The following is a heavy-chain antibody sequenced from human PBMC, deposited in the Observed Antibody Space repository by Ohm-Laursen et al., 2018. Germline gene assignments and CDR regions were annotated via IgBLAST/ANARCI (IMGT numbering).Heavy chain of an antibody. CDR3: ARCGGNYGGNSNGFDY. V-gene: IGHV1-8*01. Sequence: VASVKVSCKSSGYTFTSYDINWVRQATGQGLEWMGWMNPNSGNTGYAQKFQGRVTMTRNTSISTAYMELSSLRSEDTAVYYCARCGGNYGGNSNGFDYWGQGTLVTVSS. CDR1: GYTFTSYD. D-gene: IGHD4-23*01. CDR2: MNPNSGNT. J-gene: IGHJ4*02.